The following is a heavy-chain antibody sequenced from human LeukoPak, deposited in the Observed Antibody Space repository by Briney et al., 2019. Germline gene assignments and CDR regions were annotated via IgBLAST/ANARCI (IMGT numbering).Heavy chain of an antibody. CDR3: ARSRY. CDR2: INHSGST. CDR1: GGSFSGYY. J-gene: IGHJ4*02. V-gene: IGHV4-34*01. Sequence: PSETLSLTCAVYGGSFSGYYWSWIRQPPGKGLEWTGEINHSGSTNYNPSLKSRVTISVDTSKNQFSLKLSSVTAADTAVYYCARSRYWGQGTLVTVSS.